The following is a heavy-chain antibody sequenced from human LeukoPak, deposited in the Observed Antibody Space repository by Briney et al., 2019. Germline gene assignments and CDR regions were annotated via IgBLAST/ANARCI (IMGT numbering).Heavy chain of an antibody. CDR2: ICSSGSTI. Sequence: KLGGSLRLSRAPSGFTYRDYYMSWIRHAPGKAVEWVSYICSSGSTIYFAESVKGRFPISRDNAKNSLYLKTDSLRAEDTAVYYWARITMVRGVIINLVGYWGQGTLGTVSS. V-gene: IGHV3-11*01. CDR3: ARITMVRGVIINLVGY. CDR1: GFTYRDYY. D-gene: IGHD3-10*01. J-gene: IGHJ4*02.